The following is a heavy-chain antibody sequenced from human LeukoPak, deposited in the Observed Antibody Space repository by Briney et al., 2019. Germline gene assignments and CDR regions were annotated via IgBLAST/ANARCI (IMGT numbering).Heavy chain of an antibody. D-gene: IGHD5-24*01. CDR3: ARVATRRDGYNPDY. J-gene: IGHJ4*02. CDR2: INHSGST. CDR1: GGSFSGYY. V-gene: IGHV4-34*01. Sequence: SETLSLTCAVYGGSFSGYYWSWIRQPPGKGLEWIGVINHSGSTNYNPSLKSRVTISVDTSKNQFSLKLSSVTAADTAVYYCARVATRRDGYNPDYWGQGTLVTVSS.